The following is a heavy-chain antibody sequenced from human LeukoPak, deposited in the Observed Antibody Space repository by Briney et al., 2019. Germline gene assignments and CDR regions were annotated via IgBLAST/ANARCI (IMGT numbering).Heavy chain of an antibody. CDR2: MNSKSGNR. CDR3: ARGRRPYGDYVAPDY. CDR1: RYTFTSYD. Sequence: ASVKVSCKASRYTFTSYDINWVRQATGQGLEWMGWMNSKSGNRGYAQTFQGRVTMTRDTSISTAYMELSGLTSGDTAVYYCARGRRPYGDYVAPDYWGQGTLVTVSS. D-gene: IGHD4-17*01. J-gene: IGHJ4*02. V-gene: IGHV1-8*01.